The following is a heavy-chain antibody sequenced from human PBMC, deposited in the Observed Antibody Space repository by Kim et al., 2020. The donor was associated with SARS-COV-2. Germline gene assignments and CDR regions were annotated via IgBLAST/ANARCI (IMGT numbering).Heavy chain of an antibody. D-gene: IGHD3-10*01. V-gene: IGHV3-7*03. CDR2: IKPDGSDK. CDR3: AMTPKNMVRGY. Sequence: GGSLRLSCAASGFIFSSYWMSWVRQAPGKGLEWVANIKPDGSDKYYVDSVKGRFTISRDNAKNSLYLQMNSLRAEDTAVYYCAMTPKNMVRGYWGQGTLVTVSS. CDR1: GFIFSSYW. J-gene: IGHJ4*02.